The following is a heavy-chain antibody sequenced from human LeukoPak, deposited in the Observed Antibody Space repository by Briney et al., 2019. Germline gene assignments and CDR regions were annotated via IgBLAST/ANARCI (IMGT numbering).Heavy chain of an antibody. D-gene: IGHD3-16*01. CDR2: VYISGST. V-gene: IGHV4-4*07. Sequence: TSETLSLTCTVSGGSISNYYWSWIRQPAGKGLEWIGRVYISGSTNYNPSLKSRVTMSVDTSKNQFSPRLSSVTAADTAVYYCARGLIFNNWFDPWGQGTLVTVSS. CDR3: ARGLIFNNWFDP. CDR1: GGSISNYY. J-gene: IGHJ5*02.